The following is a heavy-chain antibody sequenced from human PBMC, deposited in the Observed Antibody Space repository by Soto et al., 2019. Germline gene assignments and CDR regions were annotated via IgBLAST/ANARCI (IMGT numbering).Heavy chain of an antibody. Sequence: EVQLLESGGGLVQPGGSLRLSCAASGFTFSSYAMSWVRQAPGKGLEWVSAISGSGGSTYYADSVKGRFTISRDNSKNMLYLQMSSLRAEDTAVYYCAKVGYSSSSFGMDVWGQGTTVTVSS. CDR2: ISGSGGST. D-gene: IGHD6-13*01. CDR1: GFTFSSYA. CDR3: AKVGYSSSSFGMDV. V-gene: IGHV3-23*01. J-gene: IGHJ6*02.